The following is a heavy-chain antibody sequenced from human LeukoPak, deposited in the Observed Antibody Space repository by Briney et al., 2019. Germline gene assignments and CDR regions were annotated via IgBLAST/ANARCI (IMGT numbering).Heavy chain of an antibody. CDR2: IYYSGST. CDR1: GGSISSYY. Sequence: SETLSLTRTVSGGSISSYYWSWIRQPPGKGLEWIGFIYYSGSTNYNPSLKSRVTISVDTSKNQFSLKLSSVTAADTAVYYCARGFWGYYYMDVWGKGTTVTVSS. CDR3: ARGFWGYYYMDV. V-gene: IGHV4-59*08. D-gene: IGHD3-16*01. J-gene: IGHJ6*03.